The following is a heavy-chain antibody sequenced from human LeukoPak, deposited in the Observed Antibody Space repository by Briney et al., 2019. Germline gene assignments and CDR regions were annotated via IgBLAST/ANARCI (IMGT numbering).Heavy chain of an antibody. Sequence: GGSLRLSCVASGFSFSSYTMSWVRQAPGKGLEWVAKMKEDGSDIYYVDSVKGRYTICRDNAKNSLCLQMSSLRVEDTAVYYCARGGARYLDNWGQGTLVTVSS. CDR3: ARGGARYLDN. D-gene: IGHD3-9*01. CDR2: MKEDGSDI. V-gene: IGHV3-7*01. CDR1: GFSFSSYT. J-gene: IGHJ4*02.